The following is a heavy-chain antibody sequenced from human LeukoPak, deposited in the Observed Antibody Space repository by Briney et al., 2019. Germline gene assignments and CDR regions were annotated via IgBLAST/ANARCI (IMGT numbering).Heavy chain of an antibody. J-gene: IGHJ3*02. V-gene: IGHV3-23*01. CDR1: GFTFSSYA. D-gene: IGHD5-12*01. CDR2: ISGSGGST. Sequence: PGGSLRLSCAASGFTFSSYAMSWVRQAPGKGLEWVSAISGSGGSTYYADSVKGRFTISRDNSKSTLYLQMNSLRAEDTAVYYCAKGFREWLRALDAFDIWGQGTMVTVSS. CDR3: AKGFREWLRALDAFDI.